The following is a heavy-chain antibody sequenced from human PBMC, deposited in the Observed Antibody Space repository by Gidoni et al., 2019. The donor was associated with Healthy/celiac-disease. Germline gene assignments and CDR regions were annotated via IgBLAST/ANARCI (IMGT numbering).Heavy chain of an antibody. CDR3: ARQIWDPYNWNYFDY. CDR2: ISSSSSYI. CDR1: GFTFSSYS. D-gene: IGHD1-20*01. Sequence: EVQLVESGGGLVKPGGSLRLSCAASGFTFSSYSMNWVRQAPGKGLELVSSISSSSSYIYYADSVKGRFTISRDNAKNSLYLQMNSLRAEDTAVYYCARQIWDPYNWNYFDYWGQGTLVTVSS. J-gene: IGHJ4*02. V-gene: IGHV3-21*01.